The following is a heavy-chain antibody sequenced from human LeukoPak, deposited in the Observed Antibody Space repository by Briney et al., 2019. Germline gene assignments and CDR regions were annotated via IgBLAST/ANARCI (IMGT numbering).Heavy chain of an antibody. Sequence: GGSLRLSCAASGFTFSSYAMSWVRQAPGKGLEWVSAISGSGGSTYYADSVKGRFTISRDNSKNTLYLQMNSLRAEDTAVYYCAKCFEFSSGVRDFYYCYGMDVWGQGTTVTVSS. V-gene: IGHV3-23*01. J-gene: IGHJ6*02. CDR2: ISGSGGST. D-gene: IGHD3-10*01. CDR1: GFTFSSYA. CDR3: AKCFEFSSGVRDFYYCYGMDV.